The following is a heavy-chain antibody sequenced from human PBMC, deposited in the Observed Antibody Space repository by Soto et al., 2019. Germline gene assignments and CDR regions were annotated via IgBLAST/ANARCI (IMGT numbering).Heavy chain of an antibody. J-gene: IGHJ4*02. D-gene: IGHD3-22*01. CDR2: IWYDGSNK. Sequence: PGGSLRLSCAASGFTFIRYGMHWVLQAPCKGLEWVAVIWYDGSNKYYADSVKGRFTISRDNSKNTLYLQMNSLRAEDTAVYYCARSQVDSSGYYPADYWGQGTLVTVS. V-gene: IGHV3-33*01. CDR1: GFTFIRYG. CDR3: ARSQVDSSGYYPADY.